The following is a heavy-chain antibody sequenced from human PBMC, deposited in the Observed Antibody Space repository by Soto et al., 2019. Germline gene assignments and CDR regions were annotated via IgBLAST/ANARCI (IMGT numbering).Heavy chain of an antibody. J-gene: IGHJ4*02. CDR3: ARVGVTGTTNVMDY. CDR2: MNPNSGNT. D-gene: IGHD1-7*01. V-gene: IGHV1-8*01. Sequence: ASVKVSCKASGYTFTSSDINWVRQAIGQGLEWMGWMNPNSGNTGYAQKFQGRVTMTRNTSISTAYMELSSLRSEDTAVYYCARVGVTGTTNVMDYWGQGTLFIVSS. CDR1: GYTFTSSD.